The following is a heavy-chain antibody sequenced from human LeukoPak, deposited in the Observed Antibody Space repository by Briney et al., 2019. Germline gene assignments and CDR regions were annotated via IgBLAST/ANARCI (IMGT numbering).Heavy chain of an antibody. V-gene: IGHV4-39*01. D-gene: IGHD1-1*01. Sequence: PSETLSLTCSVSGGSISSGHYYWAWIRQPPGKGLQWIGSIYYSGTTYNNPSLKSRVTISVDTSKNQFSLRLTSVTATDTAVYYCARVPGGALNWFDPWGQGTLVTVSS. J-gene: IGHJ5*02. CDR2: IYYSGTT. CDR3: ARVPGGALNWFDP. CDR1: GGSISSGHYY.